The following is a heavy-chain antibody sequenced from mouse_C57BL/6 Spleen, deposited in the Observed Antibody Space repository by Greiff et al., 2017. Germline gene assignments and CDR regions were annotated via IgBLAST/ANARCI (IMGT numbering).Heavy chain of an antibody. D-gene: IGHD3-2*02. Sequence: QVQLLQSGAELVQPGASVKISCKASGYAFSSYWMNWVKQRPGKGLEWIGQIYPGDGDTNYNGKLTGKATLTANKSSSTAYMQLSSLTSEDSAVYFCARSGYGPSWFAYWGQGTLVTVSA. CDR2: IYPGDGDT. V-gene: IGHV1-80*01. CDR3: ARSGYGPSWFAY. J-gene: IGHJ3*01. CDR1: GYAFSSYW.